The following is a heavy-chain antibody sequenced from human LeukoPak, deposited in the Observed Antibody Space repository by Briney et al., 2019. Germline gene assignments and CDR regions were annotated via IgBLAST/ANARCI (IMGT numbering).Heavy chain of an antibody. J-gene: IGHJ4*02. D-gene: IGHD2-21*02. CDR2: ISAYNGNT. Sequence: ASVKVSCKASGYTFTSYGISWVRQAPGQGLEWMGWISAYNGNTNYAQKLQGRVTMTTDTSTSTAYMELSRLRSDDTAVYYCAREFRVVMTAFLDYWGQGTLVIVSS. V-gene: IGHV1-18*01. CDR1: GYTFTSYG. CDR3: AREFRVVMTAFLDY.